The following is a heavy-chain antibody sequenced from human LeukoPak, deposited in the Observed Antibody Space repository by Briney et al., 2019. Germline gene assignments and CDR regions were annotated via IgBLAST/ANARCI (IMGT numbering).Heavy chain of an antibody. D-gene: IGHD6-13*01. V-gene: IGHV4-4*02. CDR3: AREEATAGNIDY. Sequence: SETLSLTCAVSGGSISRSNWWSWVRQPPEKGLEWIGEIYHSGEIYDSGSTNYNPSLKSRVTISVDKSKNQFSLKLRSVTAADTAVYYCAREEATAGNIDYWGQGTLVIVSS. CDR1: GGSISRSNW. J-gene: IGHJ4*02. CDR2: IYDSGST.